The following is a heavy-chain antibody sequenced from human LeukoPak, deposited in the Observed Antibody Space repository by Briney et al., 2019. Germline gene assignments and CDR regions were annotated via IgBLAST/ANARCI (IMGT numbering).Heavy chain of an antibody. Sequence: PSETLSLTCAVYGGSFSGYYWSWIRQPPGKGLEWIGEINHSGSTNYNPSLKSRVTISVDTSKNQFSLKLSSVTAADTAVYYCARGRRGSGSYSIPSYYYYMDVWGKGTTVTISS. CDR1: GGSFSGYY. CDR3: ARGRRGSGSYSIPSYYYYMDV. J-gene: IGHJ6*03. V-gene: IGHV4-34*01. D-gene: IGHD3-10*01. CDR2: INHSGST.